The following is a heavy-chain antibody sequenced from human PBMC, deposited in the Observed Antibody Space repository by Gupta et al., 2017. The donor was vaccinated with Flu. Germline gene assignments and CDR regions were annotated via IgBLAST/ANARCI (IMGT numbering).Heavy chain of an antibody. D-gene: IGHD2-2*03. V-gene: IGHV3-9*01. J-gene: IGHJ4*02. CDR3: AKDIGYSSNYPDY. Sequence: RQAPGKGLEWVASVSWNSGYTGYADSVKGRFTISRDNAKNSLYLQLNSLRAEDTALYYCAKDIGYSSNYPDYWGQGTLVTVSS. CDR2: VSWNSGYT.